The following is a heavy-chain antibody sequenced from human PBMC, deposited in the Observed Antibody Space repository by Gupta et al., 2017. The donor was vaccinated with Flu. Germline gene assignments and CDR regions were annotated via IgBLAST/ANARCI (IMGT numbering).Heavy chain of an antibody. J-gene: IGHJ4*02. Sequence: QVQLQQWGAGLLKPSETLSLTCAVYGGSFSGYYWSWIRQPPGKGLEWIGEINHSGSTNYNPSLKSRVTISVDTSKNQFSLKPSSVTAADTAVYYCARGDYDSQLKKPLYPRKRGKFDYWGQGTLVTVSS. CDR3: ARGDYDSQLKKPLYPRKRGKFDY. CDR1: GGSFSGYY. D-gene: IGHD3-22*01. V-gene: IGHV4-34*01. CDR2: INHSGST.